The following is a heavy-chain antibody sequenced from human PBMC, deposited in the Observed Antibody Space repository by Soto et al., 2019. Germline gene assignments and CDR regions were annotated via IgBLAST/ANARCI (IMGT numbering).Heavy chain of an antibody. CDR3: AKVLYGVVTYFAS. D-gene: IGHD3-3*01. CDR2: ISGSGAAT. V-gene: IGHV3-23*01. CDR1: GFTFSSYG. Sequence: EVQLLESGGGLVQPGGSLRLSCASSGFTFSSYGMTWVRRPPGKGLEWVSAISGSGAATYYADSVQGRFTICRDNSNNSLYMQMTSLRAEDTAVYSCAKVLYGVVTYFASWGQGTLVTVSS. J-gene: IGHJ4*02.